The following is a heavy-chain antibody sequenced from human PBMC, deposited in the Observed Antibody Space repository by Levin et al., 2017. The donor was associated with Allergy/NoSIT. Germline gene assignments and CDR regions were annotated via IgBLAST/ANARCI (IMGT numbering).Heavy chain of an antibody. D-gene: IGHD2-2*01. CDR1: GGSFSGYY. CDR2: INHSGST. V-gene: IGHV4-34*01. J-gene: IGHJ6*02. CDR3: ARAPGYCSSTSCYEGGYYYGMDV. Sequence: PSETLSLTCAVYGGSFSGYYWSWIRQPPGKGLEWIGEINHSGSTNYNPSLKSRVTISVDTSKNQFSLKLSSVTAADTAVYYCARAPGYCSSTSCYEGGYYYGMDVWGQGTTVTVSS.